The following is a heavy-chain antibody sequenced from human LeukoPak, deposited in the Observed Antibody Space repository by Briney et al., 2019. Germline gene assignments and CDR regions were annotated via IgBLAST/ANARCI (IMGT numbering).Heavy chain of an antibody. V-gene: IGHV3-33*08. CDR2: IWYDGSNK. CDR1: GFTFSNYA. J-gene: IGHJ4*02. Sequence: GGSLRLSCAASGFTFSNYAMNWVRQAPGKGLEWVAVIWYDGSNKYYADSVKGRFTISRDNSKNTLYLQMNSLRAEDTAVYYCARALGYFDYWGQGTLVTVSS. CDR3: ARALGYFDY. D-gene: IGHD3-10*01.